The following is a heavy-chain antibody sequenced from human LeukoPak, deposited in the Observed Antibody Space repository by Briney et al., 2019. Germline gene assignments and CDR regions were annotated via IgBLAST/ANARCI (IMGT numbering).Heavy chain of an antibody. V-gene: IGHV3-7*01. Sequence: GGSLRLSCAASGFTFNTYWMSWVRQAPGKGLEWVANIKHDGSEGYYVDSVKGRFTISRDNAKNSLYLQMNGLRAEDTAVYYCARDVYYSGPGTYPGDFWGQGTLVTVPS. D-gene: IGHD3-10*01. CDR2: IKHDGSEG. CDR1: GFTFNTYW. J-gene: IGHJ4*02. CDR3: ARDVYYSGPGTYPGDF.